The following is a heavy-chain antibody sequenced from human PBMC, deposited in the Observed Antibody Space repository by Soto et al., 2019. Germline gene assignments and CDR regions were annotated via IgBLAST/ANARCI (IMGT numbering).Heavy chain of an antibody. CDR3: ASQYYYDSSGYYPKIPYYYYGMDV. J-gene: IGHJ6*02. V-gene: IGHV4-31*03. CDR2: IYYSGST. CDR1: GGSISSGGYY. D-gene: IGHD3-22*01. Sequence: SETLSLTCTVSGGSISSGGYYWSWIRQHPGKCLEWIGYIYYSGSTYYNPSLKSRVTISVDTSKNQFSLKLSSVTAADTAVYYCASQYYYDSSGYYPKIPYYYYGMDVWGQGTTVTVYS.